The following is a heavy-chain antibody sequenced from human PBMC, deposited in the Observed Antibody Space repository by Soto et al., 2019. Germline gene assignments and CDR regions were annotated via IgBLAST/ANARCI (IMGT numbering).Heavy chain of an antibody. CDR2: IDGSAVGT. D-gene: IGHD5-18*01. V-gene: IGHV3-23*01. Sequence: EVQLLESGGGLVQPGGSLRLSCAASGFKYYSYAMNWFRQAPGKGLEWVSGIDGSAVGTYYADSVKGRFAISRDNSGNTLYLQMPSLRVEDTAVYYCARDGEGIHDKIDPWGQGTLVTVSS. CDR3: ARDGEGIHDKIDP. CDR1: GFKYYSYA. J-gene: IGHJ5*02.